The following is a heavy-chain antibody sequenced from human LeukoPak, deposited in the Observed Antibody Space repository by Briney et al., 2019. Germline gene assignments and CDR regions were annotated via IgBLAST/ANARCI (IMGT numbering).Heavy chain of an antibody. J-gene: IGHJ4*02. CDR3: ARDIFKATVTTDY. CDR2: IKQDGSVK. D-gene: IGHD4-17*01. V-gene: IGHV3-7*01. CDR1: GFTFSNFW. Sequence: PGGSLRLSCAASGFTFSNFWMNWVRQAPGKGLEWVANIKQDGSVKHYVDSVKGRFTISRDNSKNTLYLQMNSLRAEDTAVYYCARDIFKATVTTDYWGQGTLVTVSS.